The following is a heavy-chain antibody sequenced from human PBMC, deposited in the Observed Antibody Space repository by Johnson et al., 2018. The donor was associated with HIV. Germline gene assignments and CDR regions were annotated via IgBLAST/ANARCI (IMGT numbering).Heavy chain of an antibody. CDR1: GFIFSSYW. CDR2: VYCGGIT. CDR3: ARGRIGGDAFDM. J-gene: IGHJ3*02. Sequence: VQLVESGGGLVQPGGSLRLSCAASGFIFSSYWMHWVRQAPGKGLVWVSIVYCGGITYYADSVEGRFTISRDNAKNSLYLQMNSLRAEDTAVYYCARGRIGGDAFDMWGQGTMVTVSS. D-gene: IGHD1-26*01. V-gene: IGHV3-74*01.